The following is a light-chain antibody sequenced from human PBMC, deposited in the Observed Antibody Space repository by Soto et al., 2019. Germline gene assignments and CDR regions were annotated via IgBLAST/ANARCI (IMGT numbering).Light chain of an antibody. CDR3: FSYTSSATSV. J-gene: IGLJ1*01. CDR1: TSDIGAYDY. Sequence: QSVLIQPPSMSGSPGQSVTFSCTGTTSDIGAYDYVSCFQHHPGTVPKPMIYSVNSRPSGVPDRFSDSKSTNPASMTISGLQPGDGADYFCFSYTSSATSVLGTGTNVTVL. CDR2: SVN. V-gene: IGLV2-11*01.